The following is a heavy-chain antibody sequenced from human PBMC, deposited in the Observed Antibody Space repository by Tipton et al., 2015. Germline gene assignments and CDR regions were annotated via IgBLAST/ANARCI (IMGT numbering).Heavy chain of an antibody. D-gene: IGHD2-8*02. Sequence: VQLVQSGAEVKKPGESLKISCKGSGYSFTSYWIGWVRQMPGKGLEWMGIIYPGDSETRYSPSFQGQATISADKSISTAYLQWNSLKASDTAMYYCARLGLDTSWWVDYWGQGTLVTVSS. CDR1: GYSFTSYW. V-gene: IGHV5-51*01. CDR3: ARLGLDTSWWVDY. J-gene: IGHJ4*02. CDR2: IYPGDSET.